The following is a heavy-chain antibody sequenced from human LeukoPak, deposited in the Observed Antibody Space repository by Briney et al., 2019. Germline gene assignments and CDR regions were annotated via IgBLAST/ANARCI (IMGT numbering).Heavy chain of an antibody. J-gene: IGHJ5*02. V-gene: IGHV4-59*01. Sequence: SETLSLTCTVSGGSISSYYWSWIRQPPGKGLEWIGHIYYSGSTDYNPSLKSRVTISVDTSKNQFSLKLSSVTAADTAVYYCARDGGYGGSNWFDPWGQGTLVTVSS. D-gene: IGHD4-23*01. CDR1: GGSISSYY. CDR2: IYYSGST. CDR3: ARDGGYGGSNWFDP.